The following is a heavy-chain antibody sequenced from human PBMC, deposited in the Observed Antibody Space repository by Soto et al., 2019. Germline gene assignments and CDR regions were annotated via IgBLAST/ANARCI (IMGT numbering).Heavy chain of an antibody. V-gene: IGHV2-5*02. CDR1: GFSLSTSGVG. CDR3: VHKGGGDRILDY. Sequence: QITLKESGPALVKPTQTLTLTCTFSGFSLSTSGVGVGWIRQPPGEALEWLALIYWDDYKHLSPSLESRLTITKATSKNQGVLTMTNLEPVDTATYYCVHKGGGDRILDYWGQGTLVTVSS. CDR2: IYWDDYK. D-gene: IGHD3-16*01. J-gene: IGHJ4*02.